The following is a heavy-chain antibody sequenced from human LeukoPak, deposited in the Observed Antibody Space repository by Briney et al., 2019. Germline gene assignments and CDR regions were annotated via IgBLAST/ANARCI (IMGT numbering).Heavy chain of an antibody. Sequence: PGRSLRLSCAASGFTFSSYAMHWVRQAPGKGLEWVAVISYDGSNKYYADSVKGRFTISRDNSKNTLYLQMNSLRAEDTAVYYCAKDASPYEVSSSWYFDYWGQGTLVTVSS. J-gene: IGHJ4*02. CDR1: GFTFSSYA. V-gene: IGHV3-30*18. D-gene: IGHD6-13*01. CDR3: AKDASPYEVSSSWYFDY. CDR2: ISYDGSNK.